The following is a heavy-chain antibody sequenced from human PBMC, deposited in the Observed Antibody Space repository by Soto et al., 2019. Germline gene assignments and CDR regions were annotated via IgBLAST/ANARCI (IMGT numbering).Heavy chain of an antibody. J-gene: IGHJ6*03. CDR3: AKDLSTEQWLVAGGGYYYYMDV. V-gene: IGHV3-30*18. CDR1: GFTFSSYG. Sequence: GGSLRLSCAASGFTFSSYGMHWVRQAPGKGLEWVAVISYDGSNKYYADSVKGRFTISRDNSKNTLYLQMNSLRAEDTAVYYCAKDLSTEQWLVAGGGYYYYMDVWGKGTTVTVSS. D-gene: IGHD6-19*01. CDR2: ISYDGSNK.